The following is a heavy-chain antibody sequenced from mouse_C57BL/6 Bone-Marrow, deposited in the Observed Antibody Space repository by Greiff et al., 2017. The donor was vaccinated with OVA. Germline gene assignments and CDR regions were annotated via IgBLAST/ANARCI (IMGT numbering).Heavy chain of an antibody. V-gene: IGHV1-72*01. J-gene: IGHJ4*01. CDR1: GYTFTSYW. CDR2: IDPNSGGT. Sequence: QVQLKQPGAELVKPGASVKLSCKASGYTFTSYWMHWVKQRPGRGLEWIGRIDPNSGGTKYNEKFKSKATLTVDKPSSTAYMQLSSLTSEDSAVYYCARSLYGSSPYYYAMDYWGQGTSVTVSS. CDR3: ARSLYGSSPYYYAMDY. D-gene: IGHD1-1*01.